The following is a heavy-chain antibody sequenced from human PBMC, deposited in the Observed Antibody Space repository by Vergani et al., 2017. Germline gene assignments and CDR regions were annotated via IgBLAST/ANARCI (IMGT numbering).Heavy chain of an antibody. J-gene: IGHJ5*02. V-gene: IGHV3-7*01. D-gene: IGHD3-22*01. CDR2: IKADGGET. CDR1: GFTFSDYY. CDR3: ARHSSGYS. Sequence: EVQVVESGGGLVQPGGSLRLSCAVSGFTFSDYYMSWLRQAPGKGLEWVANIKADGGETYYADSVKGRFTISRDNAKNLLYLQMNSLRGDDTAIYYCARHSSGYSWGQGTLVTVSS.